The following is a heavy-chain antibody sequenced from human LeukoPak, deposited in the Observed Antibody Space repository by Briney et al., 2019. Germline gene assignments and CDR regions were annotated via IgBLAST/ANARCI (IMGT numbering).Heavy chain of an antibody. V-gene: IGHV4-39*01. CDR2: IYYSGST. Sequence: SETLSLTCTVSGGSISSSSYCWGWIRQPPGKGLEWIGSIYYSGSTYYNPSLKSRVTISVDTSKNQFSLKLSSVTAADTAMYYCARAKYGGSYLFDYWGQGTLVTVSS. J-gene: IGHJ4*02. CDR1: GGSISSSSYC. D-gene: IGHD1-26*01. CDR3: ARAKYGGSYLFDY.